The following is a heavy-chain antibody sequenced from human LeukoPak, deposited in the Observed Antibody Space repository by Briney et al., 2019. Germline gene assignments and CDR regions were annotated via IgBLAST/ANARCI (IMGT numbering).Heavy chain of an antibody. J-gene: IGHJ4*02. CDR3: ARQYYDSSGYTIDY. Sequence: GSLRLSCAASGFTFSSYSMNWVRQAPGKGLEWIGSIYYSGSTYYNPSLKSRVTISVDTSKNQFSLKLSSVTAADTAVYYCARQYYDSSGYTIDYWGQGTLVTVSS. CDR2: IYYSGST. V-gene: IGHV4-39*01. CDR1: GFTFSSYSMN. D-gene: IGHD3-22*01.